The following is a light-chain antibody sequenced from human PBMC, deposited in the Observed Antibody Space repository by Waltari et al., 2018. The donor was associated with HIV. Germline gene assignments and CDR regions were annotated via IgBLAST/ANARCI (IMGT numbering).Light chain of an antibody. CDR2: RNI. CDR1: RSDIGTNY. CDR3: ASWDDSLGGRWV. Sequence: QSVLTQPPSTSGTPGQTVTISCSGTRSDIGTNYVYWYQQVPGTAPKLLIYRNIQLPSGVPARFSGSKSGTSASLAISGLRSEDEAHYHCASWDDSLGGRWVFGGGTKLTVL. J-gene: IGLJ3*02. V-gene: IGLV1-47*01.